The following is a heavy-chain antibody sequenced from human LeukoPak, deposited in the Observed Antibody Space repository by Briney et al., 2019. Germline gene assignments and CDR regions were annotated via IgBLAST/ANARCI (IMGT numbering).Heavy chain of an antibody. J-gene: IGHJ5*02. D-gene: IGHD1-26*01. CDR2: ISSSSSYI. CDR3: AKRARVVGAMNWFDP. CDR1: GFTFSSYS. Sequence: GGSLRLSCAASGFTFSSYSMNWVRQAPGKGLEWVSSISSSSSYIYYADSVKGRFTISRDNSKNTLHLQMNSLRAEDTAVYYCAKRARVVGAMNWFDPWGQGTLVTVSS. V-gene: IGHV3-21*04.